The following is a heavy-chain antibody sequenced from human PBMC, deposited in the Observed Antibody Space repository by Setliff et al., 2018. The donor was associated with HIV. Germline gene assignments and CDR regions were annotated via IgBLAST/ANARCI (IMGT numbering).Heavy chain of an antibody. CDR1: GFTFSGDS. CDR2: ISFSTGSI. J-gene: IGHJ6*03. Sequence: PGGSLRLSCAASGFTFSGDSVNWVRQAPGKGLEWISYISFSTGSIYYADSVKGRFTISSDTAKNALYLQMNSLRAEDTAVYYCARDGSGRGSGWYNYYYYMDVWGKGTTVTVSS. CDR3: ARDGSGRGSGWYNYYYYMDV. D-gene: IGHD6-19*01. V-gene: IGHV3-48*01.